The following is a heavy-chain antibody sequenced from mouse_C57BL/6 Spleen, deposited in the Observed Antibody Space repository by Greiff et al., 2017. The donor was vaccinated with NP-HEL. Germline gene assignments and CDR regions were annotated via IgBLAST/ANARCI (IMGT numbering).Heavy chain of an antibody. V-gene: IGHV1-42*01. CDR3: AREHFFDY. CDR2: INPSTGGT. CDR1: GYSFTGYY. J-gene: IGHJ2*01. Sequence: VQLKESGPELVKPGASVKISCKASGYSFTGYYMNWVKQSPEKSLEWIGEINPSTGGTTYNQKFKAKATLTVDKSSSTAYMQLKSLTSEDSAVYYCAREHFFDYWGQGTTLTVSS.